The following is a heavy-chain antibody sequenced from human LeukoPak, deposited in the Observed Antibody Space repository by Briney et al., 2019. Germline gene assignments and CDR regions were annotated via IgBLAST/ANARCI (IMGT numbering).Heavy chain of an antibody. J-gene: IGHJ4*02. CDR2: INSDGSST. V-gene: IGHV3-74*01. D-gene: IGHD5-18*01. Sequence: GGSLRLSCAASGFTFSSYWMHWARQAPGKGLVWFSRINSDGSSTSYAESVKGRFTISRDNAKNTLYLQRNSLRAEDTAVYYCARVGFSYGYYSAFDYWGQGTLVTVSS. CDR1: GFTFSSYW. CDR3: ARVGFSYGYYSAFDY.